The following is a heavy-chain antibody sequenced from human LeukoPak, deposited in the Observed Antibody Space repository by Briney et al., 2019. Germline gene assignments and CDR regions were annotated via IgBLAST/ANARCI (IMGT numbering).Heavy chain of an antibody. V-gene: IGHV3-48*04. CDR3: ARDHRYAFDN. CDR1: GFTFIDHS. J-gene: IGHJ4*02. CDR2: VGISSGNT. Sequence: GGSLRLSCAASGFTFIDHSMNWVRQAPGKGLEWISYVGISSGNTKYADSVKGRFTISGDSAKNSVFLQMNSLRVEDTAVYYCARDHRYAFDNWGQGTLVTVSS. D-gene: IGHD5-12*01.